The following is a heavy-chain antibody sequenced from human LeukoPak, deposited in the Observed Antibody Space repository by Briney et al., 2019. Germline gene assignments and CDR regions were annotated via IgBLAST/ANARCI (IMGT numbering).Heavy chain of an antibody. D-gene: IGHD3-10*01. CDR3: ARGGNRFGGFYFDY. Sequence: SHTLSLTCTVSADSLSSGGHYWAWIRQFPGKGLESIGFIHHSGRSRHNPSPKDRVAISVDTSRKQFALKLSSVTAADTAMYYCARGGNRFGGFYFDYWGQGIQVIVSS. CDR2: IHHSGRS. J-gene: IGHJ4*02. V-gene: IGHV4-31*03. CDR1: ADSLSSGGHY.